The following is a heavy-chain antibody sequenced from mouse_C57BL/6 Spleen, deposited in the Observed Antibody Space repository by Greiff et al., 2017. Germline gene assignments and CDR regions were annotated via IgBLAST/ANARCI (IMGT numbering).Heavy chain of an antibody. CDR2: IWWDDDK. Sequence: QVTLKESGPGILQPSQTLSLTCSFSGFSLSTFGMGVGWIRQPSGKGLEWLAHIWWDDDKYYNPALKSRLTSAKDTSKKQVFLKIANVNTTDTATYYCAGISFDGYYAAYWGQGTLVTVSA. V-gene: IGHV8-8*01. CDR1: GFSLSTFGMG. J-gene: IGHJ3*01. CDR3: AGISFDGYYAAY. D-gene: IGHD2-3*01.